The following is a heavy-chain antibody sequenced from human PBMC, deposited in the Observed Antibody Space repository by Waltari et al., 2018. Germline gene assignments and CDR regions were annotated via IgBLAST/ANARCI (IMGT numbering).Heavy chain of an antibody. J-gene: IGHJ6*03. V-gene: IGHV3-21*01. CDR3: ASHLEDFYYYMDV. CDR2: IGSSSDYI. Sequence: EVLLVESGGGLVTPGGSLRLSCAASAFNFNSYTMNWVRQAPGKGLEWVSSIGSSSDYIYYADSVKGRFTTSRDNARNSLYLQMSNLRAEDTAVYFCASHLEDFYYYMDVWGNGTTVTVSS. CDR1: AFNFNSYT.